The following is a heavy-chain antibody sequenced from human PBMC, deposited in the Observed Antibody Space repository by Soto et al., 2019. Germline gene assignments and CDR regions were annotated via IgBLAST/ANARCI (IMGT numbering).Heavy chain of an antibody. J-gene: IGHJ4*02. CDR2: IFYSGST. CDR1: GGSISSSSYY. Sequence: SEPLSLICPVSGGSISSSSYYWGWIRQPPGKGLEWIGSIFYSGSTYYNPSLKSRVTISVDTSKNQFSLKLSSVTAADTAVYYCARDEGSGSYDYWGQGTLVTVSS. CDR3: ARDEGSGSYDY. D-gene: IGHD3-10*01. V-gene: IGHV4-39*02.